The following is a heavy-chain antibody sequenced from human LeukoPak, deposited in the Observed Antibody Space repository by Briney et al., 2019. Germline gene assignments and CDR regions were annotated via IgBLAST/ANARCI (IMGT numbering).Heavy chain of an antibody. D-gene: IGHD1-26*01. J-gene: IGHJ6*02. CDR2: ISAYNGNT. CDR1: GYTFTSYG. CDR3: ARELSGSQRPKHYYYYGMDV. V-gene: IGHV1-18*01. Sequence: ASVKVSCKASGYTFTSYGISWVRQAPGQGLEWMGWISAYNGNTNYAQKLQGRVTMTTDTSTSTAYMELRSLRSDDTAVYYCARELSGSQRPKHYYYYGMDVWGQGTTVTVSS.